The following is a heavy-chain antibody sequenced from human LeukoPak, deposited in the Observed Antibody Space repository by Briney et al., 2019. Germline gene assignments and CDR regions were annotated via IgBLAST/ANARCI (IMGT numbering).Heavy chain of an antibody. CDR1: GFTFSSYW. CDR2: IKQDGSEK. D-gene: IGHD3-22*01. Sequence: GGSLRLSCAATGFTFSSYWMSWVRQAPGKGLEWVANIKQDGSEKYYVDSVKGRFTISRDNAKNSLYLQMNSLRAEDTAVYYCARERVARGYYDGSGYPHPEYFQHWGQGTLVTVSS. CDR3: ARERVARGYYDGSGYPHPEYFQH. J-gene: IGHJ1*01. V-gene: IGHV3-7*01.